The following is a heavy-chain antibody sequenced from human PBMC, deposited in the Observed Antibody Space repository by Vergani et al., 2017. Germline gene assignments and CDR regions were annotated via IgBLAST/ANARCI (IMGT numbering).Heavy chain of an antibody. CDR2: IKEDGSET. D-gene: IGHD6-13*01. J-gene: IGHJ4*02. V-gene: IGHV3-7*01. Sequence: EVQLMESGGGLVQPGGSLRLSCAASGFTFSNYWMSWVRQAPGKGLEWVANIKEDGSETFYVDSVMGRFTISRDNAKNSLYLQMNSLRAEDTALYFCARLGLTASRREAPVFDYWGQGTLVTVSS. CDR3: ARLGLTASRREAPVFDY. CDR1: GFTFSNYW.